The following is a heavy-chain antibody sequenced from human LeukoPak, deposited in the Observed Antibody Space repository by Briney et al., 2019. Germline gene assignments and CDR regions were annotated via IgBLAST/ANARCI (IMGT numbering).Heavy chain of an antibody. CDR3: ARDGVVRGVIFDY. D-gene: IGHD3-10*01. V-gene: IGHV3-48*03. CDR2: ISSSGSTI. J-gene: IGHJ4*02. Sequence: GGSLRLSCAASGFTFSSYEMNWVRQAPGKGLEWVSYISSSGSTIYYADSVKGRFTISRDNAKNSPYLQMNSLRAEDTAVYYCARDGVVRGVIFDYWGQGTLVTVSS. CDR1: GFTFSSYE.